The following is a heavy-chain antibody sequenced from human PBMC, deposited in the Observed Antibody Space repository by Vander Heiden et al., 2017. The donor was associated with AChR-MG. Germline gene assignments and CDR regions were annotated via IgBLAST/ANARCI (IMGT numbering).Heavy chain of an antibody. CDR2: VIPIFGTA. Sequence: QVQLVQSGAAVKKPGSPVKVSCRASGGPFSSFAISWVRQAPGQGLEWMGGVIPIFGTANYAQKVQGRVTITADESTSKAYMELSSLRSEGTAVYYWARCDPPRKNWFDPWGQGTLVTVSS. CDR3: ARCDPPRKNWFDP. J-gene: IGHJ5*02. V-gene: IGHV1-69*01. CDR1: GGPFSSFA.